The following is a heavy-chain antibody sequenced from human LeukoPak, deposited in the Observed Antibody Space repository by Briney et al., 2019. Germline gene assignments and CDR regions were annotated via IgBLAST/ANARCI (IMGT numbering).Heavy chain of an antibody. CDR3: ARDAYSNGWSFDY. V-gene: IGHV5-51*01. CDR2: IYPGDSDT. CDR1: GYSFTSNW. J-gene: IGHJ4*02. D-gene: IGHD6-19*01. Sequence: GGSLKISCKGSGYSFTSNWIGQVRQIPGKGLEGMGFIYPGDSDTIDCPSFEGQVTMTADESASTAYLQWSSLKASGTAMYYCARDAYSNGWSFDYWGEGTLVTVSS.